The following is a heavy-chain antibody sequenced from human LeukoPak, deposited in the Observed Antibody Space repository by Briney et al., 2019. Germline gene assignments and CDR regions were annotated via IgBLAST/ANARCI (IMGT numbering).Heavy chain of an antibody. V-gene: IGHV3-48*03. CDR3: ARQAWELRHDVFDI. Sequence: GGSQRLSCAASGFTFSSYDMSWVRQAPGKGLEWLSYISSGSSSRYYADSVKGRFTISRDNAKNSLYLQMNSLRAEDTAVYYCARQAWELRHDVFDIWGQGTMVTVSS. J-gene: IGHJ3*02. D-gene: IGHD1-26*01. CDR2: ISSGSSSR. CDR1: GFTFSSYD.